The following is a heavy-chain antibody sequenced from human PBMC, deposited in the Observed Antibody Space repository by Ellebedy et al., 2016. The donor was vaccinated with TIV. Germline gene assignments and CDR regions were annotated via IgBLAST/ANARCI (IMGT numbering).Heavy chain of an antibody. J-gene: IGHJ6*02. Sequence: AASVKVSCKASGYTFTSYGISWVRQAPGQGLEWMGWISGYNVNTNYAQKLQGRVTMTTDTSTSTVYMDLRSLRSDDTAVYYCARGLWFGELNVWGQGTTVTVSS. CDR2: ISGYNVNT. V-gene: IGHV1-18*04. CDR3: ARGLWFGELNV. CDR1: GYTFTSYG. D-gene: IGHD3-10*01.